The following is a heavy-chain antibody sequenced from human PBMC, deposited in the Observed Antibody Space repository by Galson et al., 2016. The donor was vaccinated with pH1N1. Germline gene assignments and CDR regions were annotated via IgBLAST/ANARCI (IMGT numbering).Heavy chain of an antibody. J-gene: IGHJ3*02. CDR2: IIPLFGTG. Sequence: SVKVSCKASRGTFSNYVINWVRQAPGQGLEWMGGIIPLFGTGYNARNFQGRFTITADKSTSTTYMELNSLTFEDTALYFCARDGGRAGAFDIWGPGTMVTVSS. D-gene: IGHD6-25*01. CDR1: RGTFSNYV. V-gene: IGHV1-69*06. CDR3: ARDGGRAGAFDI.